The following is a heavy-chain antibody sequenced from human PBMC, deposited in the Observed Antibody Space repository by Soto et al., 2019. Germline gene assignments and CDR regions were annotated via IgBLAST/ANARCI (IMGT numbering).Heavy chain of an antibody. J-gene: IGHJ4*02. V-gene: IGHV2-5*02. CDR3: AHRRGDDILAGYNYFEH. Sequence: QITLKESGPALVKPTQTLRLTCSFSGFSLNTFRVGVAWIRQPPGKALEWLALIYRDDDKHYSPSLKSRLTITKDTFKNQVVLTLTNMDPVDTATYYCAHRRGDDILAGYNYFEHWGQGSLVTVSS. CDR2: IYRDDDK. CDR1: GFSLNTFRVG. D-gene: IGHD3-9*01.